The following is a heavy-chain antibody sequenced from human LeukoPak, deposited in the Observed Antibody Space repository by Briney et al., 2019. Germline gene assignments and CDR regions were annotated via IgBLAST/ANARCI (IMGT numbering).Heavy chain of an antibody. V-gene: IGHV3-23*01. CDR2: ISGSGGST. CDR3: ARNSSGGHRRPKPWYFDL. CDR1: GFTFSSYA. Sequence: PGGSLRLSCAASGFTFSSYAMSWVRQAPGKGLEWVSAISGSGGSTYYADSVKGRFTISRDNSKNTLYLQMNSLRAEDTAVYYCARNSSGGHRRPKPWYFDLWGRGTLVTVSS. J-gene: IGHJ2*01. D-gene: IGHD6-19*01.